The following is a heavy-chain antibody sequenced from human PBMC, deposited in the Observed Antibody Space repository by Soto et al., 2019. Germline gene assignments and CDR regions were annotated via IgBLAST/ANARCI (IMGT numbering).Heavy chain of an antibody. V-gene: IGHV4-4*02. J-gene: IGHJ5*02. CDR3: ARGFTTVLTPNWFDP. CDR2: IYHSGST. Sequence: SETLSLTCAVSGGSISSNNLWSWARQPPGKGLEWIGEIYHSGSTNYNPSLKSRVTISVDKSKNQFSLKLSSVTAADMAVYYCARGFTTVLTPNWFDPWGQGTLVTVS. D-gene: IGHD4-17*01. CDR1: GGSISSNNL.